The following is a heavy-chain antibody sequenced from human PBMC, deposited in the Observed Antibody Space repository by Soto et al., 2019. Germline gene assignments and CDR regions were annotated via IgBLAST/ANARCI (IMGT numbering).Heavy chain of an antibody. J-gene: IGHJ4*01. CDR1: GFSFKNAW. D-gene: IGHD3-10*01. Sequence: EAELVESGGGLVKPGGSLTLSCAASGFSFKNAWMNWVRQAPGKGLEWVGRIKNKNDGGTTDYAAFVQGRFTISRDAPENTLYLHMTGLKTEDTAVYFCTGLGFGEIYNYWGQGSLVTVAS. V-gene: IGHV3-15*07. CDR2: IKNKNDGGTT. CDR3: TGLGFGEIYNY.